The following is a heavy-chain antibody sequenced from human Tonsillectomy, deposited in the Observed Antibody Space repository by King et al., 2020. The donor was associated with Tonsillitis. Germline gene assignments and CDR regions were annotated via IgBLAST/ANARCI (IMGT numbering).Heavy chain of an antibody. Sequence: QLVQSGAEVNKPGASVRVSCKASGYSFTGYYIHWLRQAPGQGLEWMVWTNADSGGTNYAQKLQGRVTMTRDTSISTAYMELSRLSSDDTAVYYCASSFANDYGNLWYYFHYMDVWGKGTTVTVSS. CDR1: GYSFTGYY. V-gene: IGHV1-2*02. J-gene: IGHJ6*03. CDR3: ASSFANDYGNLWYYFHYMDV. D-gene: IGHD4-17*01. CDR2: TNADSGGT.